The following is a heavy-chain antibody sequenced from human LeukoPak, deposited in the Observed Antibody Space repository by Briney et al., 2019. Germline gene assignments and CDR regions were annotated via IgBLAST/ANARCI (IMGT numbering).Heavy chain of an antibody. Sequence: SETLSLTCTVSGDSVSTYYWSWIRQSAGKGLEWIGHISTSGSTTYNPSLKSRVSMSVDTSKNQFSLKLSSVTAADTAVYYCAREATVVGATIIWGQGALVTVSS. CDR1: GDSVSTYY. CDR2: ISTSGST. D-gene: IGHD1-26*01. V-gene: IGHV4-4*07. J-gene: IGHJ4*02. CDR3: AREATVVGATII.